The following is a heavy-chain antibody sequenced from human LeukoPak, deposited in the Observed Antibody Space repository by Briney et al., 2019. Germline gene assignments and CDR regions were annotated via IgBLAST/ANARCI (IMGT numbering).Heavy chain of an antibody. D-gene: IGHD4-23*01. CDR1: GFTFSSYS. CDR2: VSSSSTYI. J-gene: IGHJ1*01. Sequence: GGSLRLSCAASGFTFSSYSMNWVRQAPGKGLEWVSSVSSSSTYIYYADSVKGRFTISRDNAKNSLYLQMNSLRADDTAIYYCARESRSVVTRYFQHWGQGTLVTVSS. V-gene: IGHV3-21*01. CDR3: ARESRSVVTRYFQH.